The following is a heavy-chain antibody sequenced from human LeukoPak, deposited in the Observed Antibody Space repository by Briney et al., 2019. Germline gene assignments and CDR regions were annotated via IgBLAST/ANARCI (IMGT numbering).Heavy chain of an antibody. CDR3: ARVVASTSIDS. CDR2: IFHTGDV. CDR1: GYSINSGYF. Sequence: PSETLSLTCTVSGYSINSGYFWGWVRQPPGKGPEWIGSIFHTGDVYYNPSLRSRVTLSIDASRNQVSLKVTFVTAADTALYYCARVVASTSIDSWGQGILVTVSS. V-gene: IGHV4-38-2*02. D-gene: IGHD2-15*01. J-gene: IGHJ4*02.